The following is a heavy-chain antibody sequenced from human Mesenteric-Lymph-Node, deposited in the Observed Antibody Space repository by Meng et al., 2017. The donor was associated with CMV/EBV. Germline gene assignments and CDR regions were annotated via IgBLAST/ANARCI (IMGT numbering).Heavy chain of an antibody. Sequence: PFYRWGAGMLKPSETLSGTCAVYGWSCSGYYWKWIRQSPEKGLEWIGEINHSGSTTYTPSFTSRIIISVDTSTNQISLNMSSVTAADTAVYYCARGSSYDILTGYFDYWGQGALVTVS. CDR1: GWSCSGYY. CDR3: ARGSSYDILTGYFDY. J-gene: IGHJ4*02. CDR2: INHSGST. D-gene: IGHD3-9*01. V-gene: IGHV4-34*01.